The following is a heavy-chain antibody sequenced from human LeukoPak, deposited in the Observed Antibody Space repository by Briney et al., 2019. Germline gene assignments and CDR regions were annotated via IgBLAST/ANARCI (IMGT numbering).Heavy chain of an antibody. V-gene: IGHV3-15*01. Sequence: GGSLRLSCAASGFSFSGSGMNWVRQAPGKGLEWVGRVKRKTDGGTTDYAAPVKGRFTISRDNAKNSLYLQMNSLRAEDTAVYYCARDKMTTVTSLFDYWGQGTLVTVSS. CDR2: VKRKTDGGTT. CDR1: GFSFSGSG. D-gene: IGHD4-17*01. CDR3: ARDKMTTVTSLFDY. J-gene: IGHJ4*02.